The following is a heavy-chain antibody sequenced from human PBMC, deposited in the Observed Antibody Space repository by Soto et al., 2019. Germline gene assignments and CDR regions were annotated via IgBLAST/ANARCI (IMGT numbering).Heavy chain of an antibody. J-gene: IGHJ4*02. CDR1: GFSLTTDRVG. CDR2: IYWDDSK. CDR3: AHAYGGRSLY. V-gene: IGHV2-5*02. Sequence: QITLKESGPTLVKPTQTLTLSCTFSGFSLTTDRVGVGWIRQPPGEALEWLAVIYWDDSKTYRPSLESRLTITKYTYKNQLALTMTNMDSLDTATYYCAHAYGGRSLYWGQGTLVTVSS. D-gene: IGHD1-26*01.